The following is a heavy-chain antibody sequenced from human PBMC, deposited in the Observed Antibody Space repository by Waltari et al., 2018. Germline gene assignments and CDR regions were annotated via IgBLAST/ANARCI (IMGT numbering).Heavy chain of an antibody. J-gene: IGHJ4*02. CDR1: GLTFRGST. CDR2: IRSKPNNYAT. D-gene: IGHD6-13*01. Sequence: EMQVVESGGGLVPPGGSLNISWATSGLTFRGSTIHWVRQTSGKGLEWIGRIRSKPNNYATRYTASVEGRFTISRDDSENTAYLQMSSLMTEDTAVYYCTGGAVTGTDFWGQGTLVTVSS. V-gene: IGHV3-73*01. CDR3: TGGAVTGTDF.